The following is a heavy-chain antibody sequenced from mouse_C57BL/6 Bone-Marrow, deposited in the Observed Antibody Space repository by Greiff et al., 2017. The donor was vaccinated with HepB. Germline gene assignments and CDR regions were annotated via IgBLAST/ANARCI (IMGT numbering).Heavy chain of an antibody. J-gene: IGHJ3*01. V-gene: IGHV6-3*01. CDR2: IRLKSDNYAT. D-gene: IGHD2-2*01. CDR1: GFTFSNYW. Sequence: EVKLLESGGGLVQPGGSMKLSCVASGFTFSNYWMNWVRQSPEKGLEWVAQIRLKSDNYATHYAESVKGRFTISRDDSKRSVYLQMNNLRAEDTGIYYCTRGYVGDGDVSPFAYWGQGTLVTVSA. CDR3: TRGYVGDGDVSPFAY.